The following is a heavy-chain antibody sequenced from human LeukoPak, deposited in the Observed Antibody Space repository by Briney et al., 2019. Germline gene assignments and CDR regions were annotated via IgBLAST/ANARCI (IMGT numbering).Heavy chain of an antibody. V-gene: IGHV5-51*01. CDR2: ICPGDSDT. J-gene: IGHJ2*01. CDR1: YSFFTSDC. CDR3: SRSSGSLYWYFDL. Sequence: ISSSASYSFFTSDCNCWGRQLPGKSLEWKGMICPGDSDTRYSAYVHGQVNISAEEAMTTACLQWSSLKASDTAMYYYSRSSGSLYWYFDLWGRGTLVSVSS. D-gene: IGHD3-10*01.